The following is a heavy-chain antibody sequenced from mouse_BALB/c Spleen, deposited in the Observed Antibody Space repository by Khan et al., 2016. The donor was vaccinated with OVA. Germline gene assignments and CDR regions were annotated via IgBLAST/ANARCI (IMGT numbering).Heavy chain of an antibody. CDR1: GYTFTNYW. Sequence: QVQLKQSGAELVRPGTSVKISCKASGYTFTNYWLGWIKQRPGHGLEWIGDIYPGGGYTNYNEKFMGKATLTAGTSSSTAYMQLSGLTSEDSTIYFCARGATWYFDVWGAGTTVTVSS. V-gene: IGHV1-63*02. CDR2: IYPGGGYT. D-gene: IGHD3-1*01. CDR3: ARGATWYFDV. J-gene: IGHJ1*01.